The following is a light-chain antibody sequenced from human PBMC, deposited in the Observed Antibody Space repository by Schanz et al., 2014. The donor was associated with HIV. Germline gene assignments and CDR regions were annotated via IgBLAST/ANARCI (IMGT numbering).Light chain of an antibody. Sequence: QSVLTQPPSVSGAPWQRVTISCTGTSSNIGAGYDVHWYQQIPGTAPKLLISGNNNRPSGVPDRFSGSKSGTSASLAITGLQDEDEADYYCQSYDSSLRGVLFGGGTKVTVL. CDR1: SSNIGAGYD. V-gene: IGLV1-40*01. CDR2: GNN. CDR3: QSYDSSLRGVL. J-gene: IGLJ2*01.